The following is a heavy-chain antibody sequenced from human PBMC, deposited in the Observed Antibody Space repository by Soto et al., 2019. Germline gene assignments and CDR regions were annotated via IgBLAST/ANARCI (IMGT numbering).Heavy chain of an antibody. CDR1: GGTFSSYT. D-gene: IGHD6-19*01. J-gene: IGHJ4*02. CDR3: ARDRIAVAGTWDY. Sequence: QVQLVQSGAEVKKPGSSVKVSCKASGGTFSSYTISWVRQAPGQGLEWMGRIIPILGIANYAPKFQGRVTITADKSTSTAYMELSSLRSEDTAVYYCARDRIAVAGTWDYWGQGTLVTVSS. CDR2: IIPILGIA. V-gene: IGHV1-69*08.